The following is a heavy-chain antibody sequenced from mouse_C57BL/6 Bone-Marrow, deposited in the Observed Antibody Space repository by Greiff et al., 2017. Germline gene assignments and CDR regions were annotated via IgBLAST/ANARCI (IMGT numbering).Heavy chain of an antibody. Sequence: EVKLQESGAELVRPGASVKLSCTASGFNIKDDYMHWVKQRPEQGLEWIGWIDPENGGTEYASKFQGKATITADTSSNTAYLQLSSLTSEDTDVYYCTTAAYGYDGVADWGQGTLVTVSA. CDR2: IDPENGGT. CDR1: GFNIKDDY. CDR3: TTAAYGYDGVAD. D-gene: IGHD2-2*01. V-gene: IGHV14-4*01. J-gene: IGHJ3*01.